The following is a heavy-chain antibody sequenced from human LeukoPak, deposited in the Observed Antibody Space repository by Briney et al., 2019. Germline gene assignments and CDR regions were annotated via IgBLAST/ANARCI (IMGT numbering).Heavy chain of an antibody. Sequence: GGSLRLSCAASGFTFSSYEMNWVRQAPGKGLEWVSYISSSGSTIYYADSVKGRFTISRDNAKNSLYLQMNSLRAEDTAVYYCARHSGGLRSDWLRNGGAFDIWGQGTMVTVSS. D-gene: IGHD3-9*01. CDR1: GFTFSSYE. CDR3: ARHSGGLRSDWLRNGGAFDI. CDR2: ISSSGSTI. V-gene: IGHV3-48*03. J-gene: IGHJ3*02.